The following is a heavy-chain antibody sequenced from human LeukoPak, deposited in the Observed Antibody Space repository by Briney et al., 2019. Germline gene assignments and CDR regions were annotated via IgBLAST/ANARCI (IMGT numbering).Heavy chain of an antibody. D-gene: IGHD6-19*01. CDR3: AKKIYSSGWFVDY. V-gene: IGHV3-30*02. Sequence: GGSLRLSCAASGFTFSSYNMNWVRQAPGKGLEWVTFILYDGSNEYYADSVKGRFTISRDNSKNTLYLQMNSLRAEDTAVYYCAKKIYSSGWFVDYWGQGTLVTVSS. CDR2: ILYDGSNE. CDR1: GFTFSSYN. J-gene: IGHJ4*02.